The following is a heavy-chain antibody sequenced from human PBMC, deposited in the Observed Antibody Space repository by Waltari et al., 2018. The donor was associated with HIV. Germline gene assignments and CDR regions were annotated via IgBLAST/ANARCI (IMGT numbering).Heavy chain of an antibody. Sequence: EVQLLESGGGLVQPGGSLSLSCAASGFTFRSYAMSWVRQAPGKGLGWVSASRGSGGRTYYADSVKGRFTISRDNSKNTLYLQMNSLRAEDTAVYYCAKEKVPASDGYFQHWGQGTLVTVSS. J-gene: IGHJ1*01. CDR3: AKEKVPASDGYFQH. D-gene: IGHD2-2*01. CDR1: GFTFRSYA. CDR2: SRGSGGRT. V-gene: IGHV3-23*01.